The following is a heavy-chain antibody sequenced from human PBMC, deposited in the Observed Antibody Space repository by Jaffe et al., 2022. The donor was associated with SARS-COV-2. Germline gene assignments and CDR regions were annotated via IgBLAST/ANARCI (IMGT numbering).Heavy chain of an antibody. V-gene: IGHV3-21*01. D-gene: IGHD3-10*01. CDR2: ITSSSTYI. J-gene: IGHJ3*02. Sequence: EVQLVESGGGLVKPGGSLRLSCAASGFPFSAYSMTWVRQPPGKGLEWVSRITSSSTYIDYADSVKGRFTISRDDAKSSLYLQMNSVRAEDTAVYYCARLSYYGSGNYNDGFDIWGLGTMVTVSS. CDR3: ARLSYYGSGNYNDGFDI. CDR1: GFPFSAYS.